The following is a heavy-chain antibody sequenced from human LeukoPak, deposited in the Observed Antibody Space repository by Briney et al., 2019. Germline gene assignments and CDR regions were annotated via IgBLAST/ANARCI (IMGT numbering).Heavy chain of an antibody. CDR1: GDTFTGYY. Sequence: ASVKVSCKASGDTFTGYYIHWVRQAPGQGLEWMGWINPNSGGTNYAQKFQGRVTMTRDTSISTAYMELSRLRSDDTAVYYCARDPSGSAPDYWGQGTLVTVSS. J-gene: IGHJ4*02. V-gene: IGHV1-2*02. CDR3: ARDPSGSAPDY. D-gene: IGHD3-10*01. CDR2: INPNSGGT.